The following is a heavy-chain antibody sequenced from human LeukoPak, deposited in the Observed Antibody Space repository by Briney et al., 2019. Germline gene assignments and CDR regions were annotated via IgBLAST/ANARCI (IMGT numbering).Heavy chain of an antibody. D-gene: IGHD6-19*01. V-gene: IGHV1-69*01. Sequence: GSSVKVSCKASGGTYSSYAISWVRQAPGQGLEWMGGIIPIFGTANYAQKFQGRVTITADESTSTAYMELSSLRSEDSAVYYCARELDSSGWRKAFDIWGQGTMVTVSS. CDR3: ARELDSSGWRKAFDI. CDR1: GGTYSSYA. CDR2: IIPIFGTA. J-gene: IGHJ3*02.